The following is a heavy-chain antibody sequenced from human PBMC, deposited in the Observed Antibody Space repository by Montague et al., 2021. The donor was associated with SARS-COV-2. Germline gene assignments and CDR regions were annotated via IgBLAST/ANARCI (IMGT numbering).Heavy chain of an antibody. V-gene: IGHV4-59*01. CDR3: ARECRIELWQTNWYFGP. CDR1: GGSISGYD. Sequence: SETLSLTCSVSGGSISGYDWNWIRQPPGKGLEWIGYSYHNDNTKYNPSLKSQVSISVDTSKNLFSLRLSSVTAADTAVYYCARECRIELWQTNWYFGPWGRGTLVTVSS. CDR2: SYHNDNT. J-gene: IGHJ2*01. D-gene: IGHD3-16*01.